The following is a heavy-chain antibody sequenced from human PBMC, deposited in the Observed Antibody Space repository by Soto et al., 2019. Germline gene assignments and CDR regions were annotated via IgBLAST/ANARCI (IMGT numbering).Heavy chain of an antibody. CDR1: GYTFTDYD. V-gene: IGHV1-8*01. Sequence: ASVKVSCKASGYTFTDYDINWVRQASGQGLEWMGWMNPSSGYTGYAQKFQGRVTMTWDTSISTAYMELSSPTSADTAVYYCARFVRHQLPTIDYWGQGALVTVSS. D-gene: IGHD1-26*01. J-gene: IGHJ4*02. CDR2: MNPSSGYT. CDR3: ARFVRHQLPTIDY.